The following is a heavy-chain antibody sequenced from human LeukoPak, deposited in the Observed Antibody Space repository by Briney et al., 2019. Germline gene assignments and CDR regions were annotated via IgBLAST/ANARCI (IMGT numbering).Heavy chain of an antibody. CDR1: GYTFTGYY. CDR3: ARAGDYYGSRGFYYEFDY. Sequence: ASVKVSCKASGYTFTGYYMHWVRQAPGQGLEWMGWINPNSGGTNYAQKFQGRVTMTRDTSISTAYMELSRLKSDDTAVYYCARAGDYYGSRGFYYEFDYWGQGTLVTVSS. D-gene: IGHD3-22*01. CDR2: INPNSGGT. J-gene: IGHJ4*02. V-gene: IGHV1-2*02.